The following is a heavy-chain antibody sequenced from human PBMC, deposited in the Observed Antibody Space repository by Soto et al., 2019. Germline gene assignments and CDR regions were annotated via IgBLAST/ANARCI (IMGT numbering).Heavy chain of an antibody. Sequence: QVQLQESGPGLVKPSETLSLTCTVSGGSISSYYWSWIRQPAGKGLEWIGRIYTSGSTNYNPSLTRRVTMSVDTSKTQFSLKLSSVTAADTAVYYCARDHSSSWYYYYYGMDVCGQGTTVTVSS. J-gene: IGHJ6*02. CDR3: ARDHSSSWYYYYYGMDV. CDR2: IYTSGST. V-gene: IGHV4-4*07. CDR1: GGSISSYY. D-gene: IGHD6-13*01.